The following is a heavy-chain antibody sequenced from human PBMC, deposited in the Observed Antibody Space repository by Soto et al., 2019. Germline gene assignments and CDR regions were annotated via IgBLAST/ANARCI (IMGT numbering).Heavy chain of an antibody. D-gene: IGHD2-8*02. CDR2: FSLSGTT. CDR1: GSSITGTSY. V-gene: IGHV4-4*07. Sequence: XETLSLICTVSGSSITGTSYWSWIRQPAGKGLEWIGRFSLSGTTNYNPSLRSRVTMSADVSKNQFSLRLTSVTAADTALYYCARGMTPPGAPAWYYFDYWGQGTLVTVSS. J-gene: IGHJ4*02. CDR3: ARGMTPPGAPAWYYFDY.